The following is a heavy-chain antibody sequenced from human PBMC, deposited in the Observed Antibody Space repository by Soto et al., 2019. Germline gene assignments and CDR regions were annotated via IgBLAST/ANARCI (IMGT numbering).Heavy chain of an antibody. J-gene: IGHJ3*02. D-gene: IGHD2-21*02. CDR2: ISSSSSYI. CDR3: ARDRSDSKNPDAFDI. V-gene: IGHV3-21*01. CDR1: GFTFSSYS. Sequence: GGSLRLSCAASGFTFSSYSMNWVRQAPGKGLEWVSSISSSSSYIYYADSVKGRFTISRDNAKNSLYLQMNSLRAEDTAVYYCARDRSDSKNPDAFDIWGQGTMVTVSS.